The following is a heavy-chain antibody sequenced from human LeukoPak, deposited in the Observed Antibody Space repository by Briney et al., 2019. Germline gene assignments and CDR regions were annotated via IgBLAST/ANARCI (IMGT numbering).Heavy chain of an antibody. CDR2: ISFDGSNK. Sequence: PGRSLRLSCAASGFTFNSFGMHWVRQAPGKGLEWVAVISFDGSNKYFADSVKGRFSISRDNSKNTLDLQMNSLRAEDTAVYYCAKDPGKGMIVVVITPFDYWGQGTLVTVSS. CDR3: AKDPGKGMIVVVITPFDY. CDR1: GFTFNSFG. V-gene: IGHV3-30*18. D-gene: IGHD3-22*01. J-gene: IGHJ4*02.